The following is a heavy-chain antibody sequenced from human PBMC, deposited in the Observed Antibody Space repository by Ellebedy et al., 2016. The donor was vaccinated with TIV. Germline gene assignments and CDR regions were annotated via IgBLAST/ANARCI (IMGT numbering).Heavy chain of an antibody. CDR2: ISGSGGST. CDR1: GFTFSSYA. D-gene: IGHD1-26*01. J-gene: IGHJ1*01. Sequence: GESLKISXAASGFTFSSYAMSWVRQAPGKGLEWVSAISGSGGSTYYADSVKGRFTISRDNSKNTLYLQMNSLRAEDTAVYYCAKWTGYYKYFQHWGQGTLVTVSS. CDR3: AKWTGYYKYFQH. V-gene: IGHV3-23*01.